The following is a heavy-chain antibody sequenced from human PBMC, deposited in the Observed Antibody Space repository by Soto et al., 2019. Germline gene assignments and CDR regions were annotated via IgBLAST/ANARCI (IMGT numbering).Heavy chain of an antibody. CDR3: ARSSIARYYYYGMDV. D-gene: IGHD6-6*01. J-gene: IGHJ6*02. Sequence: QVQLQESGPGLVKPSETLSLTCTVSGGSISSYYWSWIRQPPGKGLEWIGYIYYSGSTNYNPSLKSRVTISVDTSKNQFSLKPSSVTAADTAVYYCARSSIARYYYYGMDVWGQGTTVTVSS. CDR2: IYYSGST. V-gene: IGHV4-59*01. CDR1: GGSISSYY.